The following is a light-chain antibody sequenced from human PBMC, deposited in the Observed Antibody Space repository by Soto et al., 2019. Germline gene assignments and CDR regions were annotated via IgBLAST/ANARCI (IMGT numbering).Light chain of an antibody. V-gene: IGLV2-14*01. CDR1: SSDVGGYNY. CDR2: EVT. CDR3: SSYTSSSTLYV. J-gene: IGLJ1*01. Sequence: QSALTQPASVSGSPGQSITISCTGTSSDVGGYNYVSWYQQYPGKAPKLIIYEVTNRPSGVSNRFSGSKSGNTASLTISGLQAEDEADYYCSSYTSSSTLYVFGAGTKLTVL.